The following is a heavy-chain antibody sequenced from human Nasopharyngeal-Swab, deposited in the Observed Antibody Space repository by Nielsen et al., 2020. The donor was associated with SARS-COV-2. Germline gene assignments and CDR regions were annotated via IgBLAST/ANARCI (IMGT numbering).Heavy chain of an antibody. Sequence: GGSLRLSCAASGFTFRSYGIHWVRLAPGKGLEWVALISYDGSNKYYADSVKGRFTISRDNSKNTLYLQMNSLRAEDTAVYHCAKEVVPRNYYYN. CDR1: GFTFRSYG. CDR2: ISYDGSNK. V-gene: IGHV3-30*18. CDR3: AKEVVPRNYYYN. J-gene: IGHJ6*01. D-gene: IGHD3-22*01.